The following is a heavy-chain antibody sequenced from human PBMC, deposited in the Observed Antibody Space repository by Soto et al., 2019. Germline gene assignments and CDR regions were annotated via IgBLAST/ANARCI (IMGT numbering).Heavy chain of an antibody. Sequence: ASVKVSCKASGYTFTSYDINWVRQATGQGLEWMGWMNPNSGNTGYAQKFQGRVTMTRNTSISTAYMELSSLRSEDTAVYYCARPDCSGGSCYSTAEPSWFDPWGQGTLVTVSS. CDR3: ARPDCSGGSCYSTAEPSWFDP. CDR2: MNPNSGNT. D-gene: IGHD2-15*01. CDR1: GYTFTSYD. V-gene: IGHV1-8*01. J-gene: IGHJ5*02.